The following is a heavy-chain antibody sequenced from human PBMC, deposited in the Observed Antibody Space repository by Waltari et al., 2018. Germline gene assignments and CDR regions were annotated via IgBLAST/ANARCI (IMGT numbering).Heavy chain of an antibody. CDR2: IYSAGDT. J-gene: IGHJ3*02. Sequence: QVQLQESGPGLVKPSQTLSLTCTVSGGSITSGDYYWSWIRQPPGKGLEWVGSIYSAGDTYYHPSLKRRLSISIDRSKNHFSLKLSSVTCADAALYYCASQEVLISMLQGVMTKTFIPFHIWGQGTVVTVSS. CDR3: ASQEVLISMLQGVMTKTFIPFHI. D-gene: IGHD3-10*01. V-gene: IGHV4-30-4*08. CDR1: GGSITSGDYY.